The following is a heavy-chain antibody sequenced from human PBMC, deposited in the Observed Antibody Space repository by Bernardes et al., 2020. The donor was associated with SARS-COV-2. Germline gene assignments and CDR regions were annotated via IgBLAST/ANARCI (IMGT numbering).Heavy chain of an antibody. CDR3: ARVMSRTYKTKGPMDV. V-gene: IGHV3-48*03. Sequence: GWSLRLSCAASGFTFSSFQMIWVRQAPGKGLEWVSYISSGGATTHYADSVRGRFTISRDKSNNSLYLQMNGLRVEDTAIYYCARVMSRTYKTKGPMDVWGHGTTVTVS. CDR1: GFTFSSFQ. CDR2: ISSGGATT. J-gene: IGHJ6*02. D-gene: IGHD2-8*01.